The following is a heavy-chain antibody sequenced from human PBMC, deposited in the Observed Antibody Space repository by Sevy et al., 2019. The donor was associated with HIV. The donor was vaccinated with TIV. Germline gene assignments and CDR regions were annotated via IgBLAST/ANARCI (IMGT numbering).Heavy chain of an antibody. Sequence: GESLKISCAASGFTFASYWMNWVRQAPGKGLEWVALISEDGSQQYYVGSLRGRFTISRDNAKTSMYLEMSSPRVEDTAIYYCARDWSLDYWGQGALVTVSS. CDR2: ISEDGSQQ. CDR1: GFTFASYW. CDR3: ARDWSLDY. V-gene: IGHV3-7*01. J-gene: IGHJ4*02. D-gene: IGHD3-3*01.